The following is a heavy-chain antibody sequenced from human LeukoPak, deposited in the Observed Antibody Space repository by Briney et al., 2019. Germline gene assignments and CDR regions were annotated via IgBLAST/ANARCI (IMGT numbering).Heavy chain of an antibody. CDR3: AKTDCTSSSCYTIDS. D-gene: IGHD2-2*02. V-gene: IGHV3-23*01. CDR2: ISDSGGET. CDR1: GFTFSYYA. Sequence: GGSLRLSCAAPGFTFSYYAMSWVRQAPGRGLEWVSVISDSGGETSYADSGKGRFTISRDNSKNTVYLQMSSLRAEDTAVYYCAKTDCTSSSCYTIDSWGQGTLVTVSS. J-gene: IGHJ4*02.